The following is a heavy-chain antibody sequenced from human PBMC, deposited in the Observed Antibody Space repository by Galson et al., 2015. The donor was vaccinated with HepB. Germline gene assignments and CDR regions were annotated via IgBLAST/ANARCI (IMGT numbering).Heavy chain of an antibody. D-gene: IGHD5-24*01. J-gene: IGHJ4*02. Sequence: SVKVSCKASGYSFTIYTIHWVRQAPGHSLEWMGWINAGKGDTRYSQKYQDRITLTWDTSATTAYMELSSLEYEDTAVYYCARGGQWPQFYYFDSWGQGTLVTISS. V-gene: IGHV1-3*01. CDR1: GYSFTIYT. CDR3: ARGGQWPQFYYFDS. CDR2: INAGKGDT.